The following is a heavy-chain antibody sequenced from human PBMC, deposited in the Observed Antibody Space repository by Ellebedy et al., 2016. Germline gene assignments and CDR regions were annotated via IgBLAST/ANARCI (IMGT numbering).Heavy chain of an antibody. J-gene: IGHJ6*02. CDR3: ARRGVYFDQGGSILVSFYGIDV. CDR2: IIPIFGTA. D-gene: IGHD2/OR15-2a*01. CDR1: GGTFSSYA. V-gene: IGHV1-69*05. Sequence: SVEVSCXASGGTFSSYAISWVRQAPGQEPEWMGGIIPIFGTANYAQKFQGRVTMTRDTSTRTVYMELSSLRSEDTAVYYCARRGVYFDQGGSILVSFYGIDVWGQGTTVTVSS.